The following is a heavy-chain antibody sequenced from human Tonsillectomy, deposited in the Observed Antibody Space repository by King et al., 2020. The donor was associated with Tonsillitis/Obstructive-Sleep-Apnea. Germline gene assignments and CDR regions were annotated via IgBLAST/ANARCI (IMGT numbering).Heavy chain of an antibody. Sequence: VQLVESGGGEVQPGRSLRLSCAVSGFTFSSYGMHWVRQAPGKGLEWVAVISYDGSNKYYADSVKGRFTISRDNSMNTLYLQMNSLRAEGTAVYYCAKGGEAFDYWGQGTLVTVSS. CDR3: AKGGEAFDY. CDR1: GFTFSSYG. V-gene: IGHV3-30*18. J-gene: IGHJ4*02. D-gene: IGHD3-16*01. CDR2: ISYDGSNK.